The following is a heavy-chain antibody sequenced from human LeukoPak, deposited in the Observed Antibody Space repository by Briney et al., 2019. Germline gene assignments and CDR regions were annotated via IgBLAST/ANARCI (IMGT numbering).Heavy chain of an antibody. CDR3: AKRTGRDTREY. CDR1: GFTFSSYA. V-gene: IGHV3-30*14. J-gene: IGHJ4*02. D-gene: IGHD5-18*01. Sequence: GGSLRLSCAASGFTFSSYAMHWVRQAPGKGLEWVAVISYDGSNKYYADSVKGRFTISRDNSKNTLYLQMNSLRAEDTAVYYCAKRTGRDTREYWGQGTLVTVSS. CDR2: ISYDGSNK.